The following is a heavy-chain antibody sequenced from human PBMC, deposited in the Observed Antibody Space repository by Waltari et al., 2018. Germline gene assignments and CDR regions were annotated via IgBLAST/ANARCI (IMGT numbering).Heavy chain of an antibody. V-gene: IGHV4-34*01. Sequence: QVQLQQWGAGLLKPSETLSLTCAVYGGSFSGYYWRWIRQPPGKGLEWIGEINHSGSTNYNPSLKSRVTISVDTSKNQFSLKLSSVTAADTAVYYCARSSSRDYYYYYMDVWGKGTTVTVSS. CDR2: INHSGST. CDR1: GGSFSGYY. CDR3: ARSSSRDYYYYYMDV. J-gene: IGHJ6*03. D-gene: IGHD1-26*01.